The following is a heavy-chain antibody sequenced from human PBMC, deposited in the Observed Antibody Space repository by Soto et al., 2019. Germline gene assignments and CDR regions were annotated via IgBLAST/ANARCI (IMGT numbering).Heavy chain of an antibody. CDR2: IYHSGST. J-gene: IGHJ6*02. V-gene: IGHV4-4*02. CDR1: WRSISSIHW. CDR3: ESGTDDYRDYYGMAV. Sequence: SDTLTLTCAVSWRSISSIHWWSSVGQPPGKGLEWIGEIYHSGSTNSNPSLTSRVTISVDKSKNQFSLKLSSVTAADTAVYYCESGTDDYRDYYGMAVWGQGTTVT. D-gene: IGHD4-17*01.